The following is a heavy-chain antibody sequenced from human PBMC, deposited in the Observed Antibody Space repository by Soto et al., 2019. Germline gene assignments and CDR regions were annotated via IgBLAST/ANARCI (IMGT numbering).Heavy chain of an antibody. Sequence: LRLSCAASGFTFGSHAMHWVRQAPGKGLEWVAVISYDASHRDYADSVKGRFTISRDNSKNTLYLETNSLRGDDAAVYYCARDNAGSSISRSTYTKYCMLALGQGIPVT. CDR3: ARDNAGSSISRSTYTKYCMLA. D-gene: IGHD1-26*01. CDR1: GFTFGSHA. CDR2: ISYDASHR. V-gene: IGHV3-30-3*01. J-gene: IGHJ5*01.